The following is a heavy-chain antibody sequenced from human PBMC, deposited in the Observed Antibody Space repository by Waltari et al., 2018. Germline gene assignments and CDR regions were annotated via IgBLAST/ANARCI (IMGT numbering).Heavy chain of an antibody. D-gene: IGHD5-18*01. CDR2: IYYSGST. Sequence: QLQLQESGPGLVKPSEPLSLTCTVSGGSISSSRSYWGWTRQPPGKGLEWIGSIYYSGSTYYNPSLKSRVTISVDTSKNQFSLKLSSVTAADTAVYYCARRGYSYGYALGYWGQGTLVTVSS. J-gene: IGHJ4*02. CDR1: GGSISSSRSY. V-gene: IGHV4-39*01. CDR3: ARRGYSYGYALGY.